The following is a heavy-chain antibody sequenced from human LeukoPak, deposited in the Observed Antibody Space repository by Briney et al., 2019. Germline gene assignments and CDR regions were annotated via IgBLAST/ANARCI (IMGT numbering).Heavy chain of an antibody. V-gene: IGHV3-48*01. CDR2: ISSSSSTI. Sequence: GGSLRLSCTASGFTFSDYDMNWVRQAPGKGLEWVSYISSSSSTIYYADSVKGRFTISRDNAKNSLYLQMNSLRAEDTAVYYCARGNYDDYPGVDYWGQGTLVTVSS. CDR3: ARGNYDDYPGVDY. CDR1: GFTFSDYD. D-gene: IGHD4-17*01. J-gene: IGHJ4*02.